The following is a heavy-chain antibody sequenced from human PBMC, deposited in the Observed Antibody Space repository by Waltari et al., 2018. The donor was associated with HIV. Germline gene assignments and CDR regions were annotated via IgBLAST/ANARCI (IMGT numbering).Heavy chain of an antibody. D-gene: IGHD3-22*01. V-gene: IGHV3-53*01. J-gene: IGHJ4*02. Sequence: EVQLVESGGGLIQPGGSLRLSCAASGFTVSSNYMSWVRQAPGKGLGWDSVIYSGGSTYYADSVKGRFTISRDNSKNTLYLQMNSLRAEDTAVYYCARGPTYYYDSSGMDYWGQGTLVTVSS. CDR1: GFTVSSNY. CDR2: IYSGGST. CDR3: ARGPTYYYDSSGMDY.